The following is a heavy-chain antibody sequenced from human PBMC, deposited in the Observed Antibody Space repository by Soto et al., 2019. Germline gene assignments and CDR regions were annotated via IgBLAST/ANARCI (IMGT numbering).Heavy chain of an antibody. Sequence: QVQLVQSGAEVKKPGSSVKVSCKASGYTFTNYAIHWVRQAPGLGLEWMGWINGGKGNTEYSQKFQDRVTITRDTSASTAYMKLTSLRFEDTAVYYCARMVFGSGGWYEPWGQGTLVTVYS. CDR1: GYTFTNYA. V-gene: IGHV1-3*01. CDR2: INGGKGNT. CDR3: ARMVFGSGGWYEP. J-gene: IGHJ5*02. D-gene: IGHD3-10*01.